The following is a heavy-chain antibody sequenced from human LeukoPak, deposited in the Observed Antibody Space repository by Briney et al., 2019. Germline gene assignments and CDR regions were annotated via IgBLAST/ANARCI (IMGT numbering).Heavy chain of an antibody. CDR1: GYTFTSYG. CDR2: ISAYNGNT. J-gene: IGHJ4*02. D-gene: IGHD3-3*01. Sequence: GASVKVSCKASGYTFTSYGINWVRQAPGQGLEWMGWISAYNGNTNYAQKLQGRVTMTTDTSTSTAYMELRSLISGDTATYYCARDADSGLFDLWGQGTLVTVS. V-gene: IGHV1-18*01. CDR3: ARDADSGLFDL.